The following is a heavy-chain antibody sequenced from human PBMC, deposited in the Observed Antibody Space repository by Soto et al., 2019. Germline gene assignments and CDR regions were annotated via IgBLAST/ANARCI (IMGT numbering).Heavy chain of an antibody. J-gene: IGHJ6*02. Sequence: GGSLRLSCAASGFTFSSYSMNWVRQAPGKGLEWVSYISSSSSTIYYADSVKGRFTISRDNAKNSLYLQMNSLRDEDTAVYYCARSGHLGYYYYYGMDVWGQGTTVTV. CDR3: ARSGHLGYYYYYGMDV. V-gene: IGHV3-48*02. CDR1: GFTFSSYS. CDR2: ISSSSSTI. D-gene: IGHD2-15*01.